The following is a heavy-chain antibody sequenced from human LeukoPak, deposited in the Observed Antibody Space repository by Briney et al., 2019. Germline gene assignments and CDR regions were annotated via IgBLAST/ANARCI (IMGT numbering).Heavy chain of an antibody. CDR3: ARDAGATAY. V-gene: IGHV4-59*13. J-gene: IGHJ4*02. CDR2: IHYSGST. CDR1: GVFSSTDY. Sequence: PSETLSSTCTVSGVFSSTDYWTWIRQSPGNGLPSIGYIHYSGSTSYNPALKSRVTISVDTSKNQFSLKLTSVTSADTAVYYCARDAGATAYWGQGALVTVSS. D-gene: IGHD4/OR15-4a*01.